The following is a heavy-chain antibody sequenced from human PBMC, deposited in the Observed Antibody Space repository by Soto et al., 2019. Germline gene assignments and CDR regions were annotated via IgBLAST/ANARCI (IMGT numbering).Heavy chain of an antibody. CDR1: GGTFSSYA. CDR3: ARGEGGTTVTIYYYYGMDV. J-gene: IGHJ6*02. Sequence: QVQLVQSGAEVKKPGSSVKVSCKASGGTFSSYAISWVRQAPGQGLEWMGGIIPIFGTANYAQKFQGRVTITADESTSTAYMELSSLRSKDTAVYYCARGEGGTTVTIYYYYGMDVWGQGTTVTVSS. CDR2: IIPIFGTA. D-gene: IGHD4-4*01. V-gene: IGHV1-69*01.